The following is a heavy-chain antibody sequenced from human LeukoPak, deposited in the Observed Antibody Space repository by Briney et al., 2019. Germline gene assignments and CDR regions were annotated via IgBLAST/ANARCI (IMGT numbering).Heavy chain of an antibody. V-gene: IGHV4-59*01. CDR3: ARLYYDSSGYSTYYFDF. Sequence: SETLSLTCTVSGGSIRSSFWSWIRQPPGKGPEWIGNVDYSGSTKYNPSLKSRVTISVDTSKNQLSLQLNSVTASDTAVYYCARLYYDSSGYSTYYFDFWGQGTLVTVSP. CDR2: VDYSGST. J-gene: IGHJ4*02. CDR1: GGSIRSSF. D-gene: IGHD3-22*01.